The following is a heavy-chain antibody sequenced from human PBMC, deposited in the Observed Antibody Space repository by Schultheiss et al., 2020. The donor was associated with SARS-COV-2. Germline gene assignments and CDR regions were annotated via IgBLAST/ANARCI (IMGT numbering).Heavy chain of an antibody. J-gene: IGHJ3*02. D-gene: IGHD2-21*02. V-gene: IGHV4-34*01. CDR1: GGSFSGYY. Sequence: SQTLSLTCAVYGGSFSGYYWSWIRQPPGKGLEWIGSIYYSGSTYYNPSLKSRVTISVDTSKNQFSLKLSSVTAADTAVYYCAQPKAYCGGDCYSHDAFDIWGQGTMVTVSS. CDR3: AQPKAYCGGDCYSHDAFDI. CDR2: IYYSGST.